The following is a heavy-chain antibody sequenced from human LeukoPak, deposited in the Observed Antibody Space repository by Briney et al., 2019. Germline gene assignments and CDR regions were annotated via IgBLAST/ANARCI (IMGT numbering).Heavy chain of an antibody. CDR3: ARGSGGRSHYIGNYNWFDP. J-gene: IGHJ5*02. D-gene: IGHD1-7*01. CDR1: GGSISSYY. CDR2: IYTSGST. Sequence: SETLSLTCTVSGGSISSYYWSWIRQPAGKGLEWIGRIYTSGSTNYNPSLKSRVTMSVDTSKNQFSLKLSSVTAADTAVYYCARGSGGRSHYIGNYNWFDPWGQGTLVTVSS. V-gene: IGHV4-4*07.